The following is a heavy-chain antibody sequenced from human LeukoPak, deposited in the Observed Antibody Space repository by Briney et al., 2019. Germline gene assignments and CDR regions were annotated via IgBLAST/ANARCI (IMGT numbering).Heavy chain of an antibody. CDR3: TILAVASDFDY. V-gene: IGHV3-33*01. J-gene: IGHJ4*02. CDR1: GFAFSSYG. Sequence: PGGSLRLSCAVSGFAFSSYGMHWVRQAPGKGLEWVAIIWYDGSDKYYGDPVKGRFTISRDNSKNTLYLQMNSLRAEDTAVYYCTILAVASDFDYWGQGTLVTVSS. CDR2: IWYDGSDK. D-gene: IGHD6-19*01.